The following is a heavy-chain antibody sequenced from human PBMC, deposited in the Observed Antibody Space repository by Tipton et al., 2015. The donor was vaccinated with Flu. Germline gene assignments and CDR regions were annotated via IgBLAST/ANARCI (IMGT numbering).Heavy chain of an antibody. V-gene: IGHV4-38-2*02. Sequence: TLSLTCTVSGYSISSGYYWGWIRQPPGKGLEWIGSIYHSGSTYYNPSLKSRVTISVDTSKNQFYLKLSSVTAADTAVYYCASVTLWFGDTSGWFDPWGQGTLVTVSS. J-gene: IGHJ5*02. CDR1: GYSISSGYY. CDR2: IYHSGST. CDR3: ASVTLWFGDTSGWFDP. D-gene: IGHD3-10*01.